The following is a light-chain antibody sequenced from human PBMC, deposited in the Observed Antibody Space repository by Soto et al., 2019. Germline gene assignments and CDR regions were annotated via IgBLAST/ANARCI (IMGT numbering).Light chain of an antibody. CDR1: SSNIGTNA. J-gene: IGLJ1*01. CDR2: YDN. V-gene: IGLV1-36*01. CDR3: GASDDSGNAYI. Sequence: QSVLTQPPSVSEAPGQRIAISCSGSSSNIGTNAVTWYQHLPGKAPKVLIHYDNLLPSGVSDRFSGSRSGTSASLAISRVHSVDGAHCHSGASDDSGNAYILGIGGKVTV.